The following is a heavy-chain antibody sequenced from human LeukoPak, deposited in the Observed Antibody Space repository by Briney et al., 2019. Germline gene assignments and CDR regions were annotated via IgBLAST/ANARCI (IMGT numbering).Heavy chain of an antibody. CDR3: ARDSGTTGEVKFDP. Sequence: PSETLSLTCTVSGGSISSYYWSWIRQPAGKGLEWIGRIYTSGSTDYNPSLKSRVTMSVDTSNNQFSLKLSSVTAADTAVYCCARDSGTTGEVKFDPWGQGTLVTVSS. CDR2: IYTSGST. CDR1: GGSISSYY. D-gene: IGHD3-10*01. V-gene: IGHV4-4*07. J-gene: IGHJ5*02.